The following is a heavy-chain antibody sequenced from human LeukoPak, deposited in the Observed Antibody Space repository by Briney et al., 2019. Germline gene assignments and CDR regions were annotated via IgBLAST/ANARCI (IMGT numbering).Heavy chain of an antibody. D-gene: IGHD3-16*02. CDR1: GGSISSYY. Sequence: PSETLSLTCTVSGGSISSYYWSWIRQPPGKGLEWIGYIYYSGSTNYNPSLKSRVTISVDTSKNQFSLKLSSVTAADTAVYYCARGDYKRVWGSYPRGNWFDPWGQGTLVTVSS. V-gene: IGHV4-59*12. CDR2: IYYSGST. J-gene: IGHJ5*02. CDR3: ARGDYKRVWGSYPRGNWFDP.